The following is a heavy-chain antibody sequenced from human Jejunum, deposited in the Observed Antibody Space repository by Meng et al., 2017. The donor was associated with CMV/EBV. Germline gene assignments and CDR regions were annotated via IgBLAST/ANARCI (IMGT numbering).Heavy chain of an antibody. Sequence: YTCSTYAMAGVRQAPGRGLEWMGWVSAYNGDTNYAHQLHGRVSMTTDTSTTTAYMELRSLRSDDTGVYYCARIPVTSGSSYGLDVWGQGTKVTVSS. CDR1: YTCSTYA. J-gene: IGHJ6*02. CDR2: VSAYNGDT. V-gene: IGHV1-18*01. D-gene: IGHD4-17*01. CDR3: ARIPVTSGSSYGLDV.